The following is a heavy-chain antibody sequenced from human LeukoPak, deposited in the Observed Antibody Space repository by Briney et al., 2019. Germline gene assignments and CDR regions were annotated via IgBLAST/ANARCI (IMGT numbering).Heavy chain of an antibody. Sequence: PSQTLSLTCTVSGGSISSGSYYWSWIRQPAGKGLEWIGRIYTSGSTNYNPSLESRVTISVDTSKNQLSLKLSSVTAADTAVYYCARVSGYGDYALGYWGQGTLVTVSS. V-gene: IGHV4-61*02. D-gene: IGHD4-17*01. J-gene: IGHJ4*02. CDR1: GGSISSGSYY. CDR2: IYTSGST. CDR3: ARVSGYGDYALGY.